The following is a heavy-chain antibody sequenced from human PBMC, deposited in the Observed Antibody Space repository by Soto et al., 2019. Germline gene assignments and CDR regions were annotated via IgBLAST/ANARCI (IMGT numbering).Heavy chain of an antibody. CDR3: AKATSNCSSTSCYVFDY. D-gene: IGHD2-2*01. Sequence: GGSLRLSCAASGFTFSSYAMSWVRQAPGKGLEWVSAISGSGGSTYYADSVKGRFTISRDNSKNTLYLQMNSRRAEDTAVYCCAKATSNCSSTSCYVFDYWGQGTLVTVSS. CDR2: ISGSGGST. CDR1: GFTFSSYA. J-gene: IGHJ4*02. V-gene: IGHV3-23*01.